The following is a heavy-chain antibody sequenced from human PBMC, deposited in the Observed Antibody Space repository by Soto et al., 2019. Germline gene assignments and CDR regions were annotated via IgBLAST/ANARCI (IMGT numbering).Heavy chain of an antibody. CDR3: ARVDAVGIPYYFDY. V-gene: IGHV1-3*01. CDR1: GYTFTSYA. D-gene: IGHD2-21*01. J-gene: IGHJ4*02. CDR2: INAGNGNT. Sequence: ASVKVSCKASGYTFTSYAMHWVRQAPGQRLEWMGWINAGNGNTKYSQKFQGRVTITRDTSASTAYMELSSLRSEDTAVYYCARVDAVGIPYYFDYWAQGTLVTVSS.